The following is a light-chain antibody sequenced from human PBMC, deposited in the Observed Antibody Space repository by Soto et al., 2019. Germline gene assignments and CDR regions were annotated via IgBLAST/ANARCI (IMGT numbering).Light chain of an antibody. CDR3: CLYVGSSTYV. CDR1: ISDVGTYNL. J-gene: IGLJ1*01. CDR2: GGT. Sequence: HSALTQPSSVSGSPGQSITISCTGTISDVGTYNLVSWYRQHPGKAPKLMVYGGTKRPSGVSNRFSGSKSGNTASLTISGLQAEDEADYYCCLYVGSSTYVYGTGTKVTVL. V-gene: IGLV2-23*01.